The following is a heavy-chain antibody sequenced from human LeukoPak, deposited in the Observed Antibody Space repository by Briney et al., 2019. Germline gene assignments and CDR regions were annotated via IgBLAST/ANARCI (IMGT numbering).Heavy chain of an antibody. CDR1: GGSISPYY. Sequence: PSETLSLTCTVSGGSISPYYWSWIRQSPAKGLEWIAHIYYTGISDHNPSLKSRVTISADTSKNQFSLKLSSVTATDTAVYYCTRAYSSSGFDYWGQGIVVTVSS. D-gene: IGHD6-19*01. J-gene: IGHJ4*02. CDR3: TRAYSSSGFDY. CDR2: IYYTGIS. V-gene: IGHV4-59*08.